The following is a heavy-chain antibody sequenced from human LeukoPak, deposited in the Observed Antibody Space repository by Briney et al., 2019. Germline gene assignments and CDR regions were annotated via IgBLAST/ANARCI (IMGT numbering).Heavy chain of an antibody. CDR3: AKDARRTNGWYFFDY. CDR2: ISDSGSLT. Sequence: GGSLRLSCAASGFAFSSLAMGWVRQAPGQRLEWVSVISDSGSLTYYADSVRGRFTISRDNSKNTLFLQMNSLRAEDTAVYYCAKDARRTNGWYFFDYWGQGTLVTVSS. V-gene: IGHV3-23*01. D-gene: IGHD6-19*01. J-gene: IGHJ4*02. CDR1: GFAFSSLA.